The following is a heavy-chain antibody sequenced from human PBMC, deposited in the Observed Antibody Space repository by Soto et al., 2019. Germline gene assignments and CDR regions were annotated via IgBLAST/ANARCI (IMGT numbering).Heavy chain of an antibody. CDR1: GYTFTSYY. CDR2: IYPSDGST. Sequence: GASVKVSCKASGYTFTSYYMHWVRQAPGQGLEWMGIIYPSDGSTTYAQNFQGRVTMTRDTSTSTVHMELSSLRSEDTAVYYCARAQFPRDAFDIWGQGTLVTVSS. J-gene: IGHJ3*02. V-gene: IGHV1-46*01. CDR3: ARAQFPRDAFDI.